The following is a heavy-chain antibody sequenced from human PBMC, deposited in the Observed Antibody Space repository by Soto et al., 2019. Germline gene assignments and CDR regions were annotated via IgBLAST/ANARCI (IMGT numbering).Heavy chain of an antibody. J-gene: IGHJ1*01. Sequence: KSSETLSLTCTVSGGSISSYYWSWIRQPAGKGLEWIGRIYTSGSTNYNPSLKSRVTMSVDTSKNQFSLKLSSVTAADTAVYYCARDDCSGGSCYWDMGEYFQHWGQGTLVTVSS. CDR3: ARDDCSGGSCYWDMGEYFQH. D-gene: IGHD2-15*01. CDR1: GGSISSYY. CDR2: IYTSGST. V-gene: IGHV4-4*07.